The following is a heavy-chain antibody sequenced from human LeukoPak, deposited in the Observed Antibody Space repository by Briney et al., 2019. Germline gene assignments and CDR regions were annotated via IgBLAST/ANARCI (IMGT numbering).Heavy chain of an antibody. CDR3: ARGFDGNFDY. D-gene: IGHD3-9*01. J-gene: IGHJ4*02. V-gene: IGHV3-7*05. CDR2: IKQDGSEK. CDR1: GFTFRVYW. Sequence: GGSLRLSCAASGFTFRVYWMTWVRQGPGKGLEWVANIKQDGSEKYYVDSVKGRFTVSRDNARNSLYLQMNSLRAEDTALYYCARGFDGNFDYWGQGTLVTVSP.